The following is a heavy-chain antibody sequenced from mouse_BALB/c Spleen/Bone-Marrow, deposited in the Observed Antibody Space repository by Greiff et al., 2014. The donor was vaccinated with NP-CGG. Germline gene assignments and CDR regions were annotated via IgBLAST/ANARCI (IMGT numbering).Heavy chain of an antibody. J-gene: IGHJ3*01. CDR1: GYTFTSYY. D-gene: IGHD2-4*01. CDR3: TRGDDYDEEFAY. CDR2: INPSNGGT. Sequence: QVQLQQSGAELVKPGASVKLSCKASGYTFTSYYTYWVKQRPGQGLEWIGGINPSNGGTNFNEKFKSKATLTVDKSSSTAYMQLSSLTSEDSAVYYCTRGDDYDEEFAYWGQGTLVTVSA. V-gene: IGHV1S81*02.